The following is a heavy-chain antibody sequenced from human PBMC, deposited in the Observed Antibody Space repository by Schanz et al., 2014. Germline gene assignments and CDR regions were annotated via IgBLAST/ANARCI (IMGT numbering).Heavy chain of an antibody. CDR3: AKGRFGELSAFDI. CDR2: ISGSGGST. CDR1: GFNFSSYA. V-gene: IGHV3-23*04. Sequence: EVQLVESGGGLVKPGGSLRLSCAASGFNFSSYAMSWVRQAPGKGLEWVSAISGSGGSTYYADSVKGRFTISRDNSKNTLYLQMNSLRAEDTAVYYCAKGRFGELSAFDIWGQGTMVTVSS. D-gene: IGHD3-10*01. J-gene: IGHJ3*02.